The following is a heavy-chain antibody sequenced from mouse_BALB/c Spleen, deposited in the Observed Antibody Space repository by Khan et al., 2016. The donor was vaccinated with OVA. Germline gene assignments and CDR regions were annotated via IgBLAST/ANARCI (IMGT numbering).Heavy chain of an antibody. CDR1: GYTFTTYW. V-gene: IGHV1-7*01. J-gene: IGHJ4*01. CDR2: INPNTGYN. CDR3: ATSGQYGGNYYFGMDY. D-gene: IGHD2-1*01. Sequence: VQLQESGAELAKPGASMKMSCKASGYTFTTYWMHWIKQRPGQGLEWIGYINPNTGYNECEQKFKDKATLTADKSSSTVYMQRSSLTSEDSAVYYCATSGQYGGNYYFGMDYWGQGTSVTVSS.